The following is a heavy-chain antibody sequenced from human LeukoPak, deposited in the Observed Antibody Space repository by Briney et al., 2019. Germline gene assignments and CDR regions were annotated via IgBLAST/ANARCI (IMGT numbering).Heavy chain of an antibody. CDR1: GYTFTGYY. Sequence: GASVKVSCKASGYTFTGYYMHWVRQAPGQGLEWMGWINPNSGGTNYAQKFQGRVTTTRDTSISTAYMELSRLRSDDTAVYYCARLILELGGYAVDYWGQGTLVTVSS. V-gene: IGHV1-2*02. CDR3: ARLILELGGYAVDY. J-gene: IGHJ4*02. CDR2: INPNSGGT. D-gene: IGHD3-3*01.